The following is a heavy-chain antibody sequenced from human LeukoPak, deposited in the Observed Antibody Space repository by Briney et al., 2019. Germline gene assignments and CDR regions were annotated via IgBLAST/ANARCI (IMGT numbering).Heavy chain of an antibody. V-gene: IGHV3-33*01. J-gene: IGHJ6*03. D-gene: IGHD6-6*01. CDR3: ASTSSPYSSSYDYYYYYMDV. Sequence: GGSLRLSCAASGFTFSSYGMHWVRQAPGKGLEWVAVIWYDGSNKYYADSVKGRFTISRDNSKNTLYLQMSSLRAEDTAVYYCASTSSPYSSSYDYYYYYMDVWGKGTTVTVSS. CDR1: GFTFSSYG. CDR2: IWYDGSNK.